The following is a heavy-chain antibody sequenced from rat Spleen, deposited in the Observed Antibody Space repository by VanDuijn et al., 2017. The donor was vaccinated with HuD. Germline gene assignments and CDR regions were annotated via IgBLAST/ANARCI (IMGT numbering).Heavy chain of an antibody. CDR3: ARYTMMVMDA. V-gene: IGHV5-31*01. D-gene: IGHD1-12*01. Sequence: EVQLVETGGGLVQPGRSLKLSCVVSGFTFSSYWMYWIRQAPGKGLDWVASITDTGGHTYYHDSVTGRFTISRDNAKSTLYLQMDILRSEDTATYYCARYTMMVMDAWGQGASVTVSS. CDR2: ITDTGGHT. J-gene: IGHJ4*01. CDR1: GFTFSSYW.